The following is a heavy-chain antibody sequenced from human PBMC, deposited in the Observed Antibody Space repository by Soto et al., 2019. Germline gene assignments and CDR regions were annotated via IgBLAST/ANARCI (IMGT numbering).Heavy chain of an antibody. CDR3: VHTNAEITTDF. Sequence: QITLKESGPTLVKPTQTLTLTCTFSGFSLSTSGVGVGWIRQPPGKALEWLALLYWDGDQRYSPSLTSRLTITKDTSKNQVVLTMTNVAPVDTATYYCVHTNAEITTDFWCQGTLVTVSS. J-gene: IGHJ4*02. V-gene: IGHV2-5*02. CDR2: LYWDGDQ. CDR1: GFSLSTSGVG. D-gene: IGHD3-22*01.